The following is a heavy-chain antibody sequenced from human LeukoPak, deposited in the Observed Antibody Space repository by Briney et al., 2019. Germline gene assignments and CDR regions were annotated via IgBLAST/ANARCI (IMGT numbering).Heavy chain of an antibody. CDR1: GGSFSGYY. D-gene: IGHD2-21*02. V-gene: IGHV4-34*01. CDR2: INHSGST. J-gene: IGHJ4*02. CDR3: ASLGAYCGGDCCPGFDY. Sequence: SETLSLTCAVYGGSFSGYYWSWIRQPPGKGLEWIGEINHSGSTNYNPSLKSRVTISVDTSKNQFSLKLSSVTAADTAVYYCASLGAYCGGDCCPGFDYWGQGTLVTVSS.